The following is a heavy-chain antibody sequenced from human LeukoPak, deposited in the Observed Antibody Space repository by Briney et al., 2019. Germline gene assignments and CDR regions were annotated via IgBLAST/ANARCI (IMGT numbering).Heavy chain of an antibody. D-gene: IGHD6-13*01. CDR3: ANEYSISWLHYYYGMDV. CDR2: ISGSGGST. Sequence: PGGSLRLSCAASGFTFSNYAMSWVRQAPGKGLEWVSAISGSGGSTYYADSVKGRFTISRDNSKNTLYLQMNSLRAEDTAVYYCANEYSISWLHYYYGMDVWGQGTTVTVSS. CDR1: GFTFSNYA. V-gene: IGHV3-23*01. J-gene: IGHJ6*02.